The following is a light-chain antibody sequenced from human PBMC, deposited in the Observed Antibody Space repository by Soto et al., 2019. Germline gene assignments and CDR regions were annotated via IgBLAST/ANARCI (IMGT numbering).Light chain of an antibody. CDR2: WAS. J-gene: IGKJ3*01. CDR3: QQYYSTPFT. Sequence: DIVMTQSPDSLAVSLGERATINCKSSQSVLSSSNNKNYLAWYQQKPGQLPKLLIYWASTRESGVPDRFSGSGSGTDFTLTISSLQAEDVAVYYCQQYYSTPFTFGPGTKVDIK. V-gene: IGKV4-1*01. CDR1: QSVLSSSNNKNY.